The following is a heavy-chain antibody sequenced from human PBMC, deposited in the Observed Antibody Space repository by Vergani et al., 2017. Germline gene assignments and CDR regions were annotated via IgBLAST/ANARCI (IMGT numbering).Heavy chain of an antibody. CDR2: MNPNSGNT. CDR1: GYTFTSYD. CDR3: ARVRYSSSWYSTAGYFDY. Sequence: QVQLVQSGAEVKKPGASVKVSCKASGYTFTSYDINWVRQATGQGLEWMGWMNPNSGNTGYAQKFQGRVTMTRNTSISTAYMELSSLRSEDTAVYYCARVRYSSSWYSTAGYFDYWGQGTLVTVSS. D-gene: IGHD6-13*01. J-gene: IGHJ4*02. V-gene: IGHV1-8*01.